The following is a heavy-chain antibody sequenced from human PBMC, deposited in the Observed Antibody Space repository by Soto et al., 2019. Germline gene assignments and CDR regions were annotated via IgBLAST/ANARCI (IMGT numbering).Heavy chain of an antibody. V-gene: IGHV1-18*01. CDR1: GYSFSTYG. D-gene: IGHD2-8*01. CDR2: ISGYNGDT. J-gene: IGHJ6*02. CDR3: AKNGHPPYYYYGMDV. Sequence: QGQLVQSGAEVKQPGASVKVSCKASGYSFSTYGISWVRQAPGQGLEWMGWISGYNGDTNYAQKVQGRVTMTIDTSTTTAYLELRRLTYDDTAVYFCAKNGHPPYYYYGMDVWGQGTTVTVSS.